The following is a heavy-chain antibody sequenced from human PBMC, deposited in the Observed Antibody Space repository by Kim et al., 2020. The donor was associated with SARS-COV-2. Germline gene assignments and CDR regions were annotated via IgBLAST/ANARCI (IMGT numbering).Heavy chain of an antibody. CDR2: T. Sequence: TNYKQKFQGRVTMTRDTSISTAYMELSRLRSDDTAVYYCARGEQWLGDCSWGQGTLVTVSS. V-gene: IGHV1-2*02. J-gene: IGHJ5*02. D-gene: IGHD6-19*01. CDR3: ARGEQWLGDCS.